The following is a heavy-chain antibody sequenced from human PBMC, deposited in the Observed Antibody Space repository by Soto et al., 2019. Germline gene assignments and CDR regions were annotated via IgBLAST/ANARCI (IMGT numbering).Heavy chain of an antibody. CDR3: ANGGGGVSGYGMDV. V-gene: IGHV1-46*01. CDR1: GYTLTNYY. D-gene: IGHD3-16*01. J-gene: IGHJ6*02. CDR2: INPSGGST. Sequence: QVQLVQSGAEVKKPGASVKVSCQAAGYTLTNYYMHWVRQAPGQGLEWMGMINPSGGSTSYTQKFQARVDLARERAASTVYMNLSSLRPEETAGYYCANGGGGVSGYGMDVWGQGTTVTVSS.